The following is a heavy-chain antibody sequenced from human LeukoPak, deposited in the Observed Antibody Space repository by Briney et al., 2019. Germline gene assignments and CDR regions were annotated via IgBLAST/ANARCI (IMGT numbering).Heavy chain of an antibody. D-gene: IGHD1-14*01. Sequence: PGGSLRLSCAASGFTFSSFAMSWVRQAPGKGLEWVSAISGSGGSTYYADSVKGRFTISRDNSKNTLYLQMNSLRAEDTAVYYCARPCEGATCTGEIDYWGQGTLVTVSS. CDR1: GFTFSSFA. CDR3: ARPCEGATCTGEIDY. J-gene: IGHJ4*02. CDR2: ISGSGGST. V-gene: IGHV3-23*01.